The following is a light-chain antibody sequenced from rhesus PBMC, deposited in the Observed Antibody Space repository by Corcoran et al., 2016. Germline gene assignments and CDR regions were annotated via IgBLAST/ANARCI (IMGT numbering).Light chain of an antibody. CDR2: AAS. Sequence: DIQMTQSPSSLSASAGDRVTITCRASQGISTYLNWYQQKPGKAPKRLIYAASSLESGVQSRFSGSGSGTEFTLTLSSLQPEDFATYYCLQYNNDPWTFGQGTKVEIK. J-gene: IGKJ1*01. CDR3: LQYNNDPWT. V-gene: IGKV1-43*01. CDR1: QGISTY.